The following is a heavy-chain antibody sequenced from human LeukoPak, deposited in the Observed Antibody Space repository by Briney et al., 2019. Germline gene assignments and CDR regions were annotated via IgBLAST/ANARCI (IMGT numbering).Heavy chain of an antibody. CDR3: ARHGYCSSTSCPGDAFDI. D-gene: IGHD2-2*03. Sequence: SETLSLTCAVYGGSFSGYYWSWIRQPPGKGLEWIGSIYYSGSTYYNPSLKSRVTISVDTSKNQFSLKLSSVTAADTAVYYCARHGYCSSTSCPGDAFDIWGQGTMVTVSS. CDR2: IYYSGST. V-gene: IGHV4-34*01. CDR1: GGSFSGYY. J-gene: IGHJ3*02.